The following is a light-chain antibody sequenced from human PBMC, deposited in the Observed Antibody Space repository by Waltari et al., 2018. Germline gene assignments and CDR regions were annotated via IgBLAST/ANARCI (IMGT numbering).Light chain of an antibody. V-gene: IGKV3-15*01. CDR3: QQYNNWPPWT. Sequence: EIVMTQSLATLSVSPGERATLSCRASQSVSSNLDWYQQKPGQAPRLLIYGASTRATGIPVRFSGSGSGTEFTLTISSLQSEDFGVYYCQQYNNWPPWTFGQGTKVEIK. CDR2: GAS. J-gene: IGKJ1*01. CDR1: QSVSSN.